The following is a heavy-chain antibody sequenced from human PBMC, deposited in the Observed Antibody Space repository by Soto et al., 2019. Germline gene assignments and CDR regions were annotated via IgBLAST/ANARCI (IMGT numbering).Heavy chain of an antibody. J-gene: IGHJ2*01. D-gene: IGHD3-10*01. V-gene: IGHV3-23*01. CDR1: GFTFSSYA. CDR3: AKPRPSGSYFADWYFDL. Sequence: EVQLLESGGGLVQPGGSLRLSCAASGFTFSSYAMSWVRQAPGKGLEWVSAISGSGGSTYYADSVKGRFTISRDNSKNTLYLQMNSLRAEDTAVYYCAKPRPSGSYFADWYFDLWGRGTLVTVSS. CDR2: ISGSGGST.